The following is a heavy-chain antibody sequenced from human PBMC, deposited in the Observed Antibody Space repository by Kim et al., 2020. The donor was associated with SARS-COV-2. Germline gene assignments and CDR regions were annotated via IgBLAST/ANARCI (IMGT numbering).Heavy chain of an antibody. V-gene: IGHV3-7*01. Sequence: GGSLRLSCAASGFTFSSYWMSWVRQAPGKGLEWVANIKQDGSEKYYVDSVKGRFTISRDNAKNSLYLQMNSLRAEDTAVYYCARDFGQSVVDAFDIWGQGTMVTVSS. J-gene: IGHJ3*02. CDR2: IKQDGSEK. CDR1: GFTFSSYW. CDR3: ARDFGQSVVDAFDI. D-gene: IGHD3-3*01.